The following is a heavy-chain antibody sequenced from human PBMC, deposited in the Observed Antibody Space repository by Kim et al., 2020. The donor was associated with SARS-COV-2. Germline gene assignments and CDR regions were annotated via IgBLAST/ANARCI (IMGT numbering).Heavy chain of an antibody. Sequence: STYYADSVKGRFTISRDNSKNTLYLQMNSLRAEDTAVYYCEKDRYGNGDYWGQGTLVTVSS. V-gene: IGHV3-23*01. D-gene: IGHD5-18*01. J-gene: IGHJ4*02. CDR2: ST. CDR3: EKDRYGNGDY.